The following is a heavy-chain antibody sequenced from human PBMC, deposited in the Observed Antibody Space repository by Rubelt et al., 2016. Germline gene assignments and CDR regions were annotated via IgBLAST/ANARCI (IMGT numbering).Heavy chain of an antibody. V-gene: IGHV1-18*01. CDR2: ISAYNGNT. D-gene: IGHD6-13*01. CDR3: ARVISGVEYSSSWHFDY. J-gene: IGHJ4*02. CDR1: GYTFTTYG. Sequence: QVQLVQSGAEVKKPGASVKVSCKASGYTFTTYGINWVRQAPGQGLEWMGWISAYNGNTNYAQKRQGRVTMTTDTSTSTAYMELRSLRSDDTAVYYCARVISGVEYSSSWHFDYWGQGTLVTVSS.